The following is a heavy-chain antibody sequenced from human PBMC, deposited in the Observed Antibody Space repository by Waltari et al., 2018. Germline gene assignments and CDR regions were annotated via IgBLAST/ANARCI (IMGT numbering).Heavy chain of an antibody. CDR3: AREGDYYDRSGFQYYYFAMDV. CDR2: TSNNVNSYTT. CDR1: GFMLSDHY. V-gene: IGHV3-72*01. D-gene: IGHD3-22*01. Sequence: EVQLVESGGGLVQPGGSLRRSCAASGFMLSDHYMDWVRQAPGKGLEWVGRTSNNVNSYTTEYAASVKGRFAISRDGSKNSLYLQMNSLKTEDTAVYFCAREGDYYDRSGFQYYYFAMDVWGQGTTVTVSS. J-gene: IGHJ6*02.